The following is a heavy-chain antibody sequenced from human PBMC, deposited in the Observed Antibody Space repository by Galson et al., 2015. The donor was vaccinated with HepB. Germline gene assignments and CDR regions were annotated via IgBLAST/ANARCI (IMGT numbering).Heavy chain of an antibody. CDR3: AQQPLHMATIRPLTWGPDY. D-gene: IGHD5-24*01. CDR2: ISVTGGTP. CDR1: GFTFNNYA. V-gene: IGHV3-23*01. J-gene: IGHJ4*02. Sequence: SLRLSCAASGFTFNNYAMSWVRQAPGKGLEWVSTISVTGGTPYYADSVKGRFTISRDNSKNTLYLQMNSLRAEDSAVYFCAQQPLHMATIRPLTWGPDYWGQGTLVTVSS.